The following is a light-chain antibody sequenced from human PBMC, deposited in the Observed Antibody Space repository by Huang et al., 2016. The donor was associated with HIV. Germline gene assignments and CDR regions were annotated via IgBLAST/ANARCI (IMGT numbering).Light chain of an antibody. CDR2: GAS. CDR3: HQYHRCRQT. J-gene: IGKJ2*01. Sequence: IVLTQSSASLSASPGESPPLSCRVSQSISNNLAWYHRKPGQAPSLVIYGASTRVTGIPARFSCSGSGTEFTLTISSLQSEEFAVYYCHQYHRCRQTFGRGTGLDIK. CDR1: QSISNN. V-gene: IGKV3-15*01.